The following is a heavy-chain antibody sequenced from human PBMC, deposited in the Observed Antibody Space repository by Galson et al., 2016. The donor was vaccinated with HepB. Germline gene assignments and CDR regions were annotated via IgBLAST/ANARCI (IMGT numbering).Heavy chain of an antibody. CDR3: ARGVVCYGDRCTYTGMDV. D-gene: IGHD2-21*02. V-gene: IGHV1-8*02. Sequence: SVKVSCKASGYSFTNYHINWVRQATGQGLEWLGWMNPNSGNTLYAQKFQGRVTMTSNTSISTAYMELSSLTSEDTAIYYCARGVVCYGDRCTYTGMDVWGPGTTVTVSS. CDR2: MNPNSGNT. CDR1: GYSFTNYH. J-gene: IGHJ6*02.